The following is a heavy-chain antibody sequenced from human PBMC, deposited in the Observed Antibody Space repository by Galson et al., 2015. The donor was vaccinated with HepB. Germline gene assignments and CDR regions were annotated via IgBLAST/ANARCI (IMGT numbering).Heavy chain of an antibody. D-gene: IGHD2-2*01. CDR3: ARNPPRDIVVVPAAIRHYYYYYMDV. Sequence: SVKVSCKASGYTFTGYYMHWVRQAPGQGLEWMGWINPNSGGTNYAQKFQGRVTMTRDTSISTAYMELSRLRSDDTAVYYCARNPPRDIVVVPAAIRHYYYYYMDVWGKGTTVTVSS. J-gene: IGHJ6*03. CDR1: GYTFTGYY. V-gene: IGHV1-2*02. CDR2: INPNSGGT.